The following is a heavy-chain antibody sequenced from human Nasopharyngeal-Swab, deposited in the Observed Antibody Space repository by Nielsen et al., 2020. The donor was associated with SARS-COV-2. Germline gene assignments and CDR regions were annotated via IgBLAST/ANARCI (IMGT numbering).Heavy chain of an antibody. D-gene: IGHD2-2*01. CDR3: ETPVEVVPAAMPDYYYGMDV. J-gene: IGHJ6*02. CDR1: GGSISSSSYY. Sequence: SETLSLTCTVSGGSISSSSYYWGWIRQPPGKGLEWIGSIYYSGSTYYNPSLKSRVTISVDTSKNQFSLKLSSVTAADTAVYYCETPVEVVPAAMPDYYYGMDVWGQGTTVTVSS. V-gene: IGHV4-39*01. CDR2: IYYSGST.